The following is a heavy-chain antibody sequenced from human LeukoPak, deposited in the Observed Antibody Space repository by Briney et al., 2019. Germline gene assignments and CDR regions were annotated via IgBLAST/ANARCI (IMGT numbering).Heavy chain of an antibody. CDR2: IIPIIGTA. CDR1: GGTFSSYA. CDR3: ARSYGSGSYDY. D-gene: IGHD3-10*01. Sequence: AASVTLSCKASGGTFSSYAISWVRQPPGQGLEGMGGIIPIIGTANYAQKFQGRVTITADESTSTAYLDLSSLRSEGTAVYYCARSYGSGSYDYWGQGTLVTVSS. J-gene: IGHJ4*02. V-gene: IGHV1-69*13.